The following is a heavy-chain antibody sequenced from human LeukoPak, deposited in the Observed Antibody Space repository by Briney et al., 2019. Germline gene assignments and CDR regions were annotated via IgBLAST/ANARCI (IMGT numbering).Heavy chain of an antibody. CDR2: IIPILGIA. CDR1: GGTXSSYA. CDR3: ARAQFKGYDFWSGYYAFDY. J-gene: IGHJ4*02. D-gene: IGHD3-3*01. V-gene: IGHV1-69*04. Sequence: GSSLKVSCKASGGTXSSYAISWVRQAPGQGREWVGRIIPILGIANYAHKFQGRVTITADKSTSTAYMELSSLRSEDTAVYYCARAQFKGYDFWSGYYAFDYWGQGTLVTVSS.